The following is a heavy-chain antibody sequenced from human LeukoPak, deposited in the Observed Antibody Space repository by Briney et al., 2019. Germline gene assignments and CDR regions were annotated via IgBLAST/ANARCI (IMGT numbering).Heavy chain of an antibody. CDR1: GYTFTNYD. CDR3: ARVWGSIDY. D-gene: IGHD7-27*01. V-gene: IGHV1-8*01. CDR2: MNPKSGNT. Sequence: VASVKVSCKTSGYTFTNYDINWVRQATGQGLEWMGWMNPKSGNTGSAQRFQGRVTLTRDTSISTAYTELSSLRSEDTAVYYCARVWGSIDYWGQGTLVTVSS. J-gene: IGHJ4*02.